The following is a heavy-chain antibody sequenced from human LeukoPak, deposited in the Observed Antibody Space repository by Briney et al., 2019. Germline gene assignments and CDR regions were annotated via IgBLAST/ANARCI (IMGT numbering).Heavy chain of an antibody. CDR2: IYYSGST. Sequence: PSETLSLTCTVFGGSISSYYWSWIRQPPGKGLEWIGYIYYSGSTNYNPSLKSRVTISVDTSKNQFSLKLSSVTAADTAVYYCARDIVGLRYFDLWGRGTLVTVSS. CDR3: ARDIVGLRYFDL. J-gene: IGHJ2*01. D-gene: IGHD2-15*01. V-gene: IGHV4-59*01. CDR1: GGSISSYY.